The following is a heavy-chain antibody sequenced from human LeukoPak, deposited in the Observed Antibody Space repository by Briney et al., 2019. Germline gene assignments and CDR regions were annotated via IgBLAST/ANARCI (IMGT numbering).Heavy chain of an antibody. V-gene: IGHV3-23*01. CDR2: ISGSGGST. J-gene: IGHJ5*02. CDR1: GFTFSSYA. CDR3: APYGTNGVCYTRS. Sequence: GGSLSLSCAASGFTFSSYAMSWVRQAPGKGLEWVSAISGSGGSTYYADSVKGRFTISRDNSKNTLYLQMNSLRAEDTAVYYCAPYGTNGVCYTRSWGQGTLVTVSS. D-gene: IGHD2-8*01.